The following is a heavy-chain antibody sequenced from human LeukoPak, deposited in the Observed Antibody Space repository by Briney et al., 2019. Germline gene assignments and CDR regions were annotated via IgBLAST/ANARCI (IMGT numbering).Heavy chain of an antibody. CDR2: INHSGST. Sequence: SETLSLTCAVYGGSFNGYYWSWIRQPPGKGLEWIGEINHSGSTNYNPSLKSRVTISVDTSKNQFSLKLSSVTAADTAVYYCAREEWLRLGYYYYYYMDVWGKGTTVTVSS. CDR1: GGSFNGYY. CDR3: AREEWLRLGYYYYYYMDV. V-gene: IGHV4-34*01. J-gene: IGHJ6*03. D-gene: IGHD5-12*01.